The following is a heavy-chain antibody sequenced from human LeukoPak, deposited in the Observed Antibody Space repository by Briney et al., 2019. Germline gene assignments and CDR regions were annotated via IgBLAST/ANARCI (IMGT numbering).Heavy chain of an antibody. CDR2: LYTSGGT. V-gene: IGHV4-4*07. D-gene: IGHD1-26*01. CDR3: ARSGSYANDAFHI. Sequence: SETLSLTCTVSVGSISSYHGSWLRQPAGRGLEWSGRLYTSGGTNYNPSLKSRVSMSVDTSKSQFSLELNSVTAADTAVYYRARSGSYANDAFHIWGQGTMVTVSS. CDR1: VGSISSYH. J-gene: IGHJ3*02.